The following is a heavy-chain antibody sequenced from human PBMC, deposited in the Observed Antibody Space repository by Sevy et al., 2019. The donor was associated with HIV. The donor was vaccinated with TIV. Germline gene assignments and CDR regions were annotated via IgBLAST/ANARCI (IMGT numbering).Heavy chain of an antibody. V-gene: IGHV3-48*01. CDR1: GFTFSSFS. CDR3: ARESASGTPGGVYYYYYNMDV. Sequence: GGSVRLSCAASGFTFSSFSMNWVRQAPGKGAEWISYISTRSSAIYYADSMKGRFTISRDNSKNSLYLQMNSLRAEDTAVYYCARESASGTPGGVYYYYYNMDVWGQGTTVTVSS. J-gene: IGHJ6*02. CDR2: ISTRSSAI. D-gene: IGHD6-13*01.